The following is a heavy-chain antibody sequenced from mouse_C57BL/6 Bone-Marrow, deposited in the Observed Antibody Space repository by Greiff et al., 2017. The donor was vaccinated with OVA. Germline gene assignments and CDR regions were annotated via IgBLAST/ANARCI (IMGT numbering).Heavy chain of an antibody. CDR2: ISSGGSYT. V-gene: IGHV5-6*01. D-gene: IGHD1-1*01. CDR3: ATYYGSSPWFAY. CDR1: GFTFSSYG. J-gene: IGHJ3*01. Sequence: EVKLVESGGDLVKPGGSLKLSCAASGFTFSSYGMSWVRQTPDKRLEWVATISSGGSYTYYQDSVKGRVTISRDNAKNTLYLQMSSLKSEDTAMYYCATYYGSSPWFAYWGQGTLVTVSA.